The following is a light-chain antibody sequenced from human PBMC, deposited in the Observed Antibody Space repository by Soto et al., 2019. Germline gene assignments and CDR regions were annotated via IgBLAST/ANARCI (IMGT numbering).Light chain of an antibody. Sequence: DIVLTQSPDSLAVSLGEGATINCKSSQSLLHSSNDKKYLAWYQQKPGQPPKLLIYWASARESGVPDRFSGSGSGTDFTLTISSLQAEDVAVYYCQHYHSIPYTFGQGTKLEIK. CDR3: QHYHSIPYT. J-gene: IGKJ2*01. CDR2: WAS. V-gene: IGKV4-1*01. CDR1: QSLLHSSNDKKY.